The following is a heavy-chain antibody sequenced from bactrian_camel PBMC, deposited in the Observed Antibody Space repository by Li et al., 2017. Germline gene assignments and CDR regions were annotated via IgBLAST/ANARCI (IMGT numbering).Heavy chain of an antibody. CDR3: AIGSRWYPF. D-gene: IGHD6*01. Sequence: HVQLVESGGGSVQAGGSLRLTCTAHRSPYKDRTLAWYRQAPGKGRNLVSTIDNGVSTYNDDLKGRFTISRDNTKNMLCLQMNSLKPEDTAIYFCAIGSRWYPFWGQGTQVTVS. V-gene: IGHV3S53*01. CDR2: IDNGVST. CDR1: RSPYKDRT. J-gene: IGHJ4*01.